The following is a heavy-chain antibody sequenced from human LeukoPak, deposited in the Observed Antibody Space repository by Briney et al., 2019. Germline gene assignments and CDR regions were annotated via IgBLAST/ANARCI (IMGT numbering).Heavy chain of an antibody. J-gene: IGHJ5*02. CDR2: ISGSGGST. CDR1: GFTFSSYA. CDR3: ASPSSSWYHQFDP. D-gene: IGHD6-13*01. Sequence: PGGSLRLSCAASGFTFSSYAMSWVRQAPGKGLEWVSAISGSGGSTYYADSVKGRFTISRDNAKNSLYLQMNSLRAEDTAVYYCASPSSSWYHQFDPWGQGTLVTVSS. V-gene: IGHV3-23*01.